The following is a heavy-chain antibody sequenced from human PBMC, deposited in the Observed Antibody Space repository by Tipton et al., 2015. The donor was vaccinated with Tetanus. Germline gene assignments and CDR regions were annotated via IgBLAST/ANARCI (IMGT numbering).Heavy chain of an antibody. D-gene: IGHD3-22*01. CDR1: GFTFRSYA. CDR3: ACAVGVGIPNYYDSSGYFYPVYY. J-gene: IGHJ4*02. Sequence: SLRLSCAASGFTFRSYAMSWVRQAPGKGLEWVSALSGSGGSTYYADSVKGRFTISRDNSKNTLYLQMNSLRAEDTAVYYCACAVGVGIPNYYDSSGYFYPVYYGGQGTLVTGSS. V-gene: IGHV3-23*01. CDR2: LSGSGGST.